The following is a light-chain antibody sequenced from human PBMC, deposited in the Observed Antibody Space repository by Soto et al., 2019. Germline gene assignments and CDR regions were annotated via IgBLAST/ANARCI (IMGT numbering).Light chain of an antibody. CDR1: SSNIGNNY. Sequence: QSVLTQPPSVSAAPGQKVTISCSGSSSNIGNNYVSWYQQLPGTAPKLLIYDNNKRPSGIPDRFSGTKSGTSATLGITGHQTGDEADYYCGTWDSSLSVGVFGTGTKVTVL. J-gene: IGLJ1*01. CDR2: DNN. CDR3: GTWDSSLSVGV. V-gene: IGLV1-51*01.